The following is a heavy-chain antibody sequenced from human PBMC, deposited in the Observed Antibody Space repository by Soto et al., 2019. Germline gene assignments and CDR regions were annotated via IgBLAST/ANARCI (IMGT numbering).Heavy chain of an antibody. D-gene: IGHD3-16*01. CDR2: IYYSGST. J-gene: IGHJ4*02. V-gene: IGHV4-31*03. CDR1: GGSISSGGYY. Sequence: QVQLQESGPGLVKPSQTLSLTCTVSGGSISSGGYYWSWIRQHPGKGLEWIGSIYYSGSTYYNPALKVRVTGSVDTSKTQFSLKRSSVTAPDTAVYYCARGALHWGQGTLVTVSS. CDR3: ARGALH.